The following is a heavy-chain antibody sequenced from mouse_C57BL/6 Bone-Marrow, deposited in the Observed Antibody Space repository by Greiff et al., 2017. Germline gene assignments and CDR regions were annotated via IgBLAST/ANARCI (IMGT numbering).Heavy chain of an antibody. D-gene: IGHD4-1*01. V-gene: IGHV5-6*01. CDR2: ISSGGSYT. Sequence: EVQLVESGGDLVKPGGSLKLSCAASGFTFSSYGMSWVRQTPDKRLEWVATISSGGSYTYYPDSVKGRFTISRDNAKNTLYLQMSSLKSEDTAMYYCARLNWPWFAYWGQGTLVTVSA. CDR1: GFTFSSYG. J-gene: IGHJ3*01. CDR3: ARLNWPWFAY.